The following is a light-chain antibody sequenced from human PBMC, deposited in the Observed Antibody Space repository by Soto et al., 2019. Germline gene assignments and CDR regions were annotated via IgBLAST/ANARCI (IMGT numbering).Light chain of an antibody. V-gene: IGKV1-5*03. CDR3: QQANSFPIT. CDR2: KAS. J-gene: IGKJ5*01. Sequence: DIQMTQSPSTLSASVGDRVTITCRASQTIDSWLAWYQQRPGKPPNLLIYKASTLASGVPSRFSGSGSGTDFTLTISSVQPEDFATYRCQQANSFPITFGQGTRLEIK. CDR1: QTIDSW.